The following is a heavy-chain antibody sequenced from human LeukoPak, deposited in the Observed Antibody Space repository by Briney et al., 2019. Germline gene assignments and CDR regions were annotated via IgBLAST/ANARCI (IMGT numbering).Heavy chain of an antibody. CDR3: AREGTGSYMDV. CDR1: GFTFSSYW. D-gene: IGHD1/OR15-1a*01. J-gene: IGHJ6*03. V-gene: IGHV3-74*03. Sequence: GGSLRLSCAASGFTFSSYWMHWVRHAPGKGLVWVSRIRTDGTITTYADSVKGRFSISRDNAKNTLYLQVNSLRVEDTAVYYCAREGTGSYMDVWGKGTTVTVSS. CDR2: IRTDGTIT.